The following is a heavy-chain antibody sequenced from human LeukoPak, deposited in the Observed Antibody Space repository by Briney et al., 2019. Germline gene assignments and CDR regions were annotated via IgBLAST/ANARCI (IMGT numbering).Heavy chain of an antibody. J-gene: IGHJ3*02. CDR2: ISGSGGST. Sequence: PGGSLRLSCAASGFTFSSYAMSWVRQAPGKGLEWVSAISGSGGSTYYADSVKGRFTISRDNSKNTLYLQMNSLRAEDTAVYYCAKDDVGVVAATHPDDAFDIWGQGTMVTVSS. CDR1: GFTFSSYA. D-gene: IGHD2-15*01. CDR3: AKDDVGVVAATHPDDAFDI. V-gene: IGHV3-23*01.